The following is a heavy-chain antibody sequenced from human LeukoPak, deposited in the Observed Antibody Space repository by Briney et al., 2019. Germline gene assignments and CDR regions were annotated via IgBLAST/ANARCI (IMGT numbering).Heavy chain of an antibody. CDR2: ISWNSGSI. Sequence: SLRLSCAASGFTFDDYAMHWVRQAPGKGLEWVSGISWNSGSIGYADSVKGRFTISRDNAKNSLYLQMNSLRAEDTALYYCAKDLFPSLLWSYNWFDPWGQGTLVTVSS. CDR1: GFTFDDYA. D-gene: IGHD3-10*01. V-gene: IGHV3-9*01. J-gene: IGHJ5*02. CDR3: AKDLFPSLLWSYNWFDP.